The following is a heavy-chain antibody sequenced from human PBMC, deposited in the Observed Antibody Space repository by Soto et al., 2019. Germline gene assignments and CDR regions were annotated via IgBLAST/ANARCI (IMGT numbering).Heavy chain of an antibody. Sequence: SETLSLTCTVSGGSISSGDYYWSWIRQPPGKGLEWIGYIYYSGSTYYNPSLKSRVTISVDTSKNQFSLKLSSVTAADTAMYYCARAGPPIHVPDIVVVVAARRGTPDAFDIWGQGTMVTVSS. CDR3: ARAGPPIHVPDIVVVVAARRGTPDAFDI. CDR1: GGSISSGDYY. CDR2: IYYSGST. D-gene: IGHD2-15*01. V-gene: IGHV4-30-4*01. J-gene: IGHJ3*02.